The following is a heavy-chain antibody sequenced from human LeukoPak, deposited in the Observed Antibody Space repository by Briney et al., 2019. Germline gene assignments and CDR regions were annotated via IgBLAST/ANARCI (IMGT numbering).Heavy chain of an antibody. Sequence: ASVKVSCKASGGTFSSYAISWVRQAPGQGLEWMGGIIPIFGTANYAQKFKGSVTITTDESKSTAYMELSSLRSEDTAVYYCARHSGGSNSYYFDYWSQGTLVTVSS. D-gene: IGHD2-15*01. CDR2: IIPIFGTA. CDR3: ARHSGGSNSYYFDY. V-gene: IGHV1-69*05. CDR1: GGTFSSYA. J-gene: IGHJ4*02.